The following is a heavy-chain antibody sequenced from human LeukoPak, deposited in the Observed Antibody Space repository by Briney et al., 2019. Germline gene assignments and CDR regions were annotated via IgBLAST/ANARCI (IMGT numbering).Heavy chain of an antibody. CDR2: ISSDGTNK. CDR3: RAATRYLDYYYDY. J-gene: IGHJ4*02. CDR1: RVTFSIFG. Sequence: PGGSLRLSCAASRVTFSIFGMHWVRQAPGKGLEWIAVISSDGTNKYYADSVRGRFTISRDNSNDTLYLQMSSLRIEDTAIYYCRAATRYLDYYYDYWGQGTLVTVSS. V-gene: IGHV3-30*03. D-gene: IGHD3-22*01.